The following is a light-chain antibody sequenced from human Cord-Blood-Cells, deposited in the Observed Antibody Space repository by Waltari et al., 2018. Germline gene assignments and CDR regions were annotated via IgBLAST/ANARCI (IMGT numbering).Light chain of an antibody. J-gene: IGKJ2*01. V-gene: IGKV3-20*01. Sequence: EIVLTQSPGTLSVSPGERATLSCRASQSVSSSYLAWYQQKPGQAPRLLIYGASSRAPGIPDRFSGSGSGTDFTLTISRLEPEDFAVYYCQQYGSSHMYTFGQGTKLEIK. CDR2: GAS. CDR3: QQYGSSHMYT. CDR1: QSVSSSY.